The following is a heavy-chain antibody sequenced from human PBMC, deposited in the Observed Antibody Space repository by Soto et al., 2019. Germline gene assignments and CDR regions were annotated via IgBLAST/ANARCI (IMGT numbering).Heavy chain of an antibody. D-gene: IGHD3-10*01. J-gene: IGHJ4*02. Sequence: GGSLRLSCAASGFTFSTYWMTWVRQAPGKGLEWVANIKQDGSEKNYVDSVKGRFTISRNNAKNSLFLQMNSLRAEDTAVYYCARDGSSWAYWGQGTLVTVSS. CDR2: IKQDGSEK. CDR3: ARDGSSWAY. V-gene: IGHV3-7*05. CDR1: GFTFSTYW.